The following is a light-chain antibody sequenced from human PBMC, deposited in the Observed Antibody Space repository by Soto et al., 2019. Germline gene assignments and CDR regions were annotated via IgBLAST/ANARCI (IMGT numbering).Light chain of an antibody. J-gene: IGLJ2*01. CDR2: IND. CDR3: SSYAGSNNVL. V-gene: IGLV1-44*01. Sequence: QAVVTQPPSASGTPGQRVTISCSGSSSNIGDNPVNWYQQVPGAAPKLLIYINDQRPSGVPDRFSGSKSGNTASLTVSGLQAEDEADYYCSSYAGSNNVLFGGGTKLTVL. CDR1: SSNIGDNP.